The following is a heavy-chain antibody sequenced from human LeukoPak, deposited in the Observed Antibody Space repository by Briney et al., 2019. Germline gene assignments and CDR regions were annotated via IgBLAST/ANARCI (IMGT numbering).Heavy chain of an antibody. CDR3: ARDLRLGYLSWNDAFDI. D-gene: IGHD3-16*02. Sequence: ASVKVSCKASGYTFTGYYMHWVRQAPGQGLEWMGWINPNSGGTNYAQKFQGRVTMTRDTSISTAYMELSRLRSDDTAVYYCARDLRLGYLSWNDAFDIWGQGTIVTVSA. CDR2: INPNSGGT. CDR1: GYTFTGYY. V-gene: IGHV1-2*02. J-gene: IGHJ3*02.